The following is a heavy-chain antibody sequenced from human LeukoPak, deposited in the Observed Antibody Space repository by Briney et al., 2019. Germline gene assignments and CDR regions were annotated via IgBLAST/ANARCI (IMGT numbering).Heavy chain of an antibody. CDR3: ARDFTSGGYDF. V-gene: IGHV3-11*06. J-gene: IGHJ4*02. D-gene: IGHD2-15*01. CDR2: ISDSTNYT. CDR1: GFTFSDYY. Sequence: PGGSLRLSCAASGFTFSDYYMSCIRQAPGKGLEWLSYISDSTNYTNYADSVKGRFTISRDNAKNSLFLQMNSLRAEDTAMYYCARDFTSGGYDFWGQGTLVTVSS.